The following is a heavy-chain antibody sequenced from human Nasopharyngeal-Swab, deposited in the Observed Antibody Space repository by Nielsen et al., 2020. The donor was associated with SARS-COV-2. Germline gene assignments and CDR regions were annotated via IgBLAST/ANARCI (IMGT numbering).Heavy chain of an antibody. D-gene: IGHD2-21*02. CDR2: ISYDGSTQ. V-gene: IGHV3-30-3*01. CDR1: RSAFRSYA. Sequence: GGSLRLFCAASRSAFRSYAMHWVRQSPGKGLEWVTVISYDGSTQYYADSVKGRFSISRDNSKNTVYLQMNSLRPEDTAVYYCARDGGYCGGDCYRAFDYWGQGSLVTVSS. J-gene: IGHJ4*02. CDR3: ARDGGYCGGDCYRAFDY.